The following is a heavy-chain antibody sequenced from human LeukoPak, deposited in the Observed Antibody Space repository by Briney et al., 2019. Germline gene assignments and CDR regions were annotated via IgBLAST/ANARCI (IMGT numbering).Heavy chain of an antibody. V-gene: IGHV4-39*01. CDR1: GASISSTDYY. CDR2: FYYGGST. Sequence: SETLSLTCTVSGASISSTDYYWGWIRQPPGMALEWIGSFYYGGSTYYSPSLESRVAISVDTSTNQFFLKLSSVTAADTAVYYCARHYIQLWFFDSWGQGTLVTVSS. CDR3: ARHYIQLWFFDS. J-gene: IGHJ4*02. D-gene: IGHD3-10*01.